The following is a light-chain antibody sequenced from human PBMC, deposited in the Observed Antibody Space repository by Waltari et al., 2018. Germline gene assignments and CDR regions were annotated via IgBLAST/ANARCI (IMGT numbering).Light chain of an antibody. J-gene: IGKJ2*03. CDR3: QHGYGTPHS. CDR2: KAS. Sequence: DIQMTQSPSSLFASVGERVTITCRASENVNNYLNWYQQKPGKAPKLLIYKASTLQSGVPLRFSVSGSGTDYTFTISSLQSEDVATYYCQHGYGTPHSFGQGTKVEIK. CDR1: ENVNNY. V-gene: IGKV1-39*01.